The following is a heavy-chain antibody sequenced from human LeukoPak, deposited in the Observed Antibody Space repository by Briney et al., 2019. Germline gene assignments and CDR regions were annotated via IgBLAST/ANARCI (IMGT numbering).Heavy chain of an antibody. CDR1: GGSMSGHY. Sequence: SETLSLTCNVSGGSMSGHYWSWIRLPPGKGLEWIGYIYSSGSFNYNPSLKSRVTISVDTSKNQFSLKLSSVTAADTAVYYCARHGGTRVTLVEVYYFDYWGQGTLVTVSS. CDR3: ARHGGTRVTLVEVYYFDY. CDR2: IYSSGSF. J-gene: IGHJ4*02. V-gene: IGHV4-59*08. D-gene: IGHD4-11*01.